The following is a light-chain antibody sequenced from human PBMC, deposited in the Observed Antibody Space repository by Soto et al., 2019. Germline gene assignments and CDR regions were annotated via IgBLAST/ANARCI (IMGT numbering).Light chain of an antibody. CDR3: LHYNSYPLT. CDR1: HAIRND. CDR2: AAT. V-gene: IGKV1-17*01. Sequence: DIQMTQSPSSLSASVGDRVTITCRASHAIRNDLDWYQQKPGKAPKRLIYAATSLQSGVPSRFSGSGSGTEFTLSISSLQVEDSATYYCLHYNSYPLTFGGGTKVEIK. J-gene: IGKJ4*01.